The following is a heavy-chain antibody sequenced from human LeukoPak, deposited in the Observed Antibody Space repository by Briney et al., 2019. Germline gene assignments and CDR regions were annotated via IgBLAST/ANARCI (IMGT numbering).Heavy chain of an antibody. CDR3: ARQKVGFDY. CDR1: GYTFTSYW. Sequence: GESLKISCEGSGYTFTSYWIAWVRQMPGKGLEWMGIIHPGDSDTRYSLSFQGQVTISADKSISTAYLQWSSLKASDTAMYYCARQKVGFDYWGQGTLVTVSS. CDR2: IHPGDSDT. J-gene: IGHJ4*02. V-gene: IGHV5-51*01. D-gene: IGHD2-2*01.